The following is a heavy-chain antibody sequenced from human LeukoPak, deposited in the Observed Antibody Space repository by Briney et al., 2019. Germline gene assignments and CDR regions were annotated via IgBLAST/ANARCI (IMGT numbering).Heavy chain of an antibody. CDR3: ARCALKTPPTD. CDR1: GFTFSTYW. J-gene: IGHJ4*02. CDR2: IKQDGSEK. Sequence: GGSLRLSCAASGFTFSTYWMNWVRQAPGKGLGWVANIKQDGSEKIYVDSVKGRFTISRNNAKNSLYLQMNSLRAEDTAVYYCARCALKTPPTDWGQGTLVTVSS. V-gene: IGHV3-7*01.